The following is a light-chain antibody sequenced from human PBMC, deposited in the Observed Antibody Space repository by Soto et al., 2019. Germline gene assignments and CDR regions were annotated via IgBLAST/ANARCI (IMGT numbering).Light chain of an antibody. V-gene: IGKV3-20*01. Sequence: IVLTQSPGTLSLSPGERATLFCRASESVTSNKLAWYQHKIGQAPRLLLYDASRRATGIPDRFTGSGSGTEFTLTINRLAPEDFAVYFCQQYAASPYTFGQGTKLE. CDR1: ESVTSNK. J-gene: IGKJ2*01. CDR3: QQYAASPYT. CDR2: DAS.